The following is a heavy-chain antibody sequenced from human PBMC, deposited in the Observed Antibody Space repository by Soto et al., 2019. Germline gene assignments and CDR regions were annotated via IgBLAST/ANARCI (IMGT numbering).Heavy chain of an antibody. V-gene: IGHV1-8*01. CDR3: ARGITIFNWFDP. Sequence: ASVKVSCKASGYTFTSYDINWVRQATGQGLEWMGWMNPNSGNTGYAQKFQGRVTMTRNTSISTAYMELSSLRSEDTAVYYCARGITIFNWFDPWGQGTLVTVSS. CDR1: GYTFTSYD. D-gene: IGHD3-3*01. J-gene: IGHJ5*02. CDR2: MNPNSGNT.